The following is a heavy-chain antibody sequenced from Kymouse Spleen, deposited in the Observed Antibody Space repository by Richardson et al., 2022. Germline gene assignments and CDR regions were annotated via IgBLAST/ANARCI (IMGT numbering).Heavy chain of an antibody. J-gene: IGHJ6*02. V-gene: IGHV3-7*01. CDR3: ARDRGVRGVIPTLYYYGMDV. D-gene: IGHD3-10*01. CDR2: IKQDGSEK. CDR1: GFTFSSYW. Sequence: EVQLVESGGGLVQPGGSLRLSCAASGFTFSSYWMSWVRQAPGKGLEWVANIKQDGSEKYYVDSVKGRFTISRDNAKNSLYLQMNSLRAEDTAVYYCARDRGVRGVIPTLYYYGMDVWGQGTTVTVSS.